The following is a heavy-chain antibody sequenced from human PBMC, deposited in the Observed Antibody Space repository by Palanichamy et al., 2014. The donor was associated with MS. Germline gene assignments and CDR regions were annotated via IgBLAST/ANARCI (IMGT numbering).Heavy chain of an antibody. CDR1: GYXFTSYG. CDR2: ISVYNGNT. D-gene: IGHD3-16*01. V-gene: IGHV1-18*01. Sequence: QVQLVQSGAEVKKPGASVKVSCKASGYXFTSYGISWVRQAPGQGLEWMGWISVYNGNTNYAQKVQGRVTMTTDTSTSTVYMELRSLRSDDTAIYYCARDKSWAGEVPPRQFDYWGQGTLVTVSS. J-gene: IGHJ4*02. CDR3: ARDKSWAGEVPPRQFDY.